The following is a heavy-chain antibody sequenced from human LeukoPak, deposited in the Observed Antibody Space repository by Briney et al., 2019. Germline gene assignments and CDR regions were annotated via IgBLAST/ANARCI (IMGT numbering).Heavy chain of an antibody. CDR2: IYYSGST. CDR1: ADSTSSDHYY. Sequence: SETLPRTCPVSADSTSSDHYYGGGVRQPPGKGLEWIGNIYYSGSTYYNPSLKSRVTMSVATTKNQFFLKLNSVTAADTAVYYCARGRPYSGGYHLDYWGEGPLVTVSA. J-gene: IGHJ4*02. V-gene: IGHV4-39*02. CDR3: ARGRPYSGGYHLDY. D-gene: IGHD1-26*01.